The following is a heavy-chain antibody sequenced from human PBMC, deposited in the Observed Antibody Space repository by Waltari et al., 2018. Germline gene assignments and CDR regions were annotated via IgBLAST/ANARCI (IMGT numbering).Heavy chain of an antibody. CDR2: IGGGGSTT. Sequence: EVQLLESGGDLVQPGGSLRLSCAASGFTFSHSAMTWVRQAPGKGLEWVSVIGGGGSTTYYADSVKGRFTISRDNSKNTLYLQMNRLRVEDTAVYYCAKKLGVSSWYYFDYWGQGTLVTVSS. V-gene: IGHV3-23*01. J-gene: IGHJ4*02. CDR3: AKKLGVSSWYYFDY. CDR1: GFTFSHSA. D-gene: IGHD1-26*01.